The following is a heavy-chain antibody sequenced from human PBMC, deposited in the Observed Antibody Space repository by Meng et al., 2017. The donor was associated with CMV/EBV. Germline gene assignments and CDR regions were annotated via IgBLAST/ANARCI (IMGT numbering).Heavy chain of an antibody. CDR1: GFTFSSYS. J-gene: IGHJ6*02. CDR3: ARDSTPIHYGMDV. CDR2: ISSSSYI. D-gene: IGHD2-2*01. Sequence: GGSLRLSCAASGFTFSSYSMNWVRQAPGKGLEWVSSISSSSYIYYADSVKGRFTISRDNAKNSLYLQMNSLRAEDTAVYYCARDSTPIHYGMDVWGQGTTVTVSS. V-gene: IGHV3-21*01.